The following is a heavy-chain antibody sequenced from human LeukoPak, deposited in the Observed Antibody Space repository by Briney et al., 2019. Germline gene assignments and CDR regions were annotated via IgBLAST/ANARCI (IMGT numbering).Heavy chain of an antibody. V-gene: IGHV4-34*01. Sequence: SETLSLTCAVYGGSFSGYYWSWIRQPPGKGLEWIGEINHSGSTNYNPSLKSRVTISVDTSKNQFSLKLSSVTAADTAVYYCARAPIRPDSSGYASTFDYWGQGTLVTVSS. CDR2: INHSGST. J-gene: IGHJ4*02. D-gene: IGHD3-22*01. CDR1: GGSFSGYY. CDR3: ARAPIRPDSSGYASTFDY.